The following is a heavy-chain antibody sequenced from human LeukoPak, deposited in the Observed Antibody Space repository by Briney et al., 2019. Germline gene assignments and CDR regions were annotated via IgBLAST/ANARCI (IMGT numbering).Heavy chain of an antibody. D-gene: IGHD5-18*01. Sequence: SETLSLTCAVYGGSFSGYYWSWIRQPPGKGLEWIGEINHSGSTNYNPSPKSRVTISVDSSKNQFSLRLSSVTAADTAVYYCARRPLYSYGPNDYWGQGTLVTVSS. CDR2: INHSGST. J-gene: IGHJ4*02. CDR1: GGSFSGYY. CDR3: ARRPLYSYGPNDY. V-gene: IGHV4-34*01.